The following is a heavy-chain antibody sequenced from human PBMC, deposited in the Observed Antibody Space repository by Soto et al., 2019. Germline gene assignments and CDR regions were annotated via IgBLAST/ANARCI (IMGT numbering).Heavy chain of an antibody. CDR2: IYESGNT. CDR3: ASAPAIAHWYFDL. V-gene: IGHV4-30-2*01. CDR1: GGSISSGGAISSNSYS. J-gene: IGHJ2*01. D-gene: IGHD2-21*02. Sequence: QLQLQESGSGLVKPSQTLSLTCAVSGGSISSGGAISSNSYSWNWIRQPPGKGLEWIGSIYESGNTYYSPSLKSRVSISVDRSKNQFSLNLSSVTAADTAVYYCASAPAIAHWYFDLWGRGTLATVSS.